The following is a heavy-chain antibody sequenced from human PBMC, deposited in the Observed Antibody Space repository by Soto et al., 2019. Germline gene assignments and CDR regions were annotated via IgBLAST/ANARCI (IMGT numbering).Heavy chain of an antibody. V-gene: IGHV3-30*03. Sequence: QVQLVESGGGVVQPGRSLRLSCAGSGFIFSNNDMHWVRQAPGKGLEWVAFMSYDGSAKFYADSVKGRFTISRDNSKITLFLHMSNLRAEDTAMYYCAIARVADAALDHWGQGTLVTVSS. CDR1: GFIFSNND. CDR2: MSYDGSAK. D-gene: IGHD6-6*01. J-gene: IGHJ4*02. CDR3: AIARVADAALDH.